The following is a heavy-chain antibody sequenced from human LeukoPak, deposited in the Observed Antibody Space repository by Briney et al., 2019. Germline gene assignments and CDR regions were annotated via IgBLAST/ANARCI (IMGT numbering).Heavy chain of an antibody. CDR3: ARSYGYFDY. D-gene: IGHD3-10*01. CDR1: GFSLSISGVG. V-gene: IGHV2-5*02. CDR2: IYWDDDK. J-gene: IGHJ4*02. Sequence: SGPTLVNPTQTLTLTCTFSGFSLSISGVGVGWIRQPPGKAPEWLALIYWDDDKRYSPSLKSRVSITKDTSKNQVVLTMTNMDPVDTATYYCARSYGYFDYWGQGTLVTVSS.